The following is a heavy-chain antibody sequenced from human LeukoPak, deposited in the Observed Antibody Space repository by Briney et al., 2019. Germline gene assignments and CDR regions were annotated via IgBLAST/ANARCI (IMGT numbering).Heavy chain of an antibody. CDR2: IKSKSDGGTT. J-gene: IGHJ4*02. CDR3: SYYYDSSGHPNFDY. Sequence: PGRSLRLSCAASGFTFSSYGMHWVRQAPGKGLEWVGRIKSKSDGGTTDYAAPVKGRSTISRDDSRNTLYLQMNSLKTEDTAVYYCSYYYDSSGHPNFDYWGQGTLVTVSS. CDR1: GFTFSSYG. V-gene: IGHV3-15*01. D-gene: IGHD3-22*01.